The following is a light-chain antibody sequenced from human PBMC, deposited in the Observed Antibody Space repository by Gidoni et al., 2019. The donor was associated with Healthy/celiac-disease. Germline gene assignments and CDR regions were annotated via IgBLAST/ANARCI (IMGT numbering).Light chain of an antibody. J-gene: IGKJ4*01. CDR3: QQYGSTALT. CDR2: GAS. V-gene: IGKV3-20*01. CDR1: QSVSSSY. Sequence: EIVLTQSPGTLSLSPGERATLSCRASQSVSSSYLAWYQQKPGQAPRLLIYGASSRATGIPDRFSGSGSGTDFTLTISRLEPEDVAVYYCQQYGSTALTFXGXTKVXIK.